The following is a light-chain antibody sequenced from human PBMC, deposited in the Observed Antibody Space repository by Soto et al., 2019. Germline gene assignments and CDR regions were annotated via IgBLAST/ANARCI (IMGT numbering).Light chain of an antibody. CDR2: LGS. V-gene: IGKV2-28*01. CDR1: QSLLHSNGYNY. CDR3: MQGRQIPWT. J-gene: IGKJ1*01. Sequence: DIVMTQSPLSLPVTPGEPASISCRSSQSLLHSNGYNYLDWYLQKPGQSPQLLIYLGSNRASGVPDRFSGSGAGTYFTLKISRVEAEDVGVYYCMQGRQIPWTFGQGTKVEIK.